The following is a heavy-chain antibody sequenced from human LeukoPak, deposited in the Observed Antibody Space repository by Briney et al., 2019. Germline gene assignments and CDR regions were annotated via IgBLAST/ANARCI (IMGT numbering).Heavy chain of an antibody. CDR3: ASQQQLGYYYYYYYMDV. Sequence: PSETLSLTCTVSGGSISSSSSYWGWIRQPPGKGLEWIGSIYYSGSTYYNPSLKSRVTMSVDTAKSQFSLKLSSVTAADTAVYFCASQQQLGYYYYYYYMDVWGKGTTVTISS. D-gene: IGHD6-13*01. J-gene: IGHJ6*03. V-gene: IGHV4-39*01. CDR2: IYYSGST. CDR1: GGSISSSSSY.